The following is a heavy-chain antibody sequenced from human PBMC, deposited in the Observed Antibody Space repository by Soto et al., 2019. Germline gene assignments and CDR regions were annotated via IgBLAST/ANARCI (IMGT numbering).Heavy chain of an antibody. D-gene: IGHD6-13*01. Sequence: PSQTLSLTCAISGGSVSSNSAAWNWIRQSPSRGLEWLGRTYYRSKWYNDYAVSVKSRITINPDTSKNQFSLQLNSVTPEDTAVYYFCWDSSWGDYGLDVWGQGTTVTVSS. J-gene: IGHJ6*02. CDR3: CWDSSWGDYGLDV. V-gene: IGHV6-1*01. CDR1: GGSVSSNSAA. CDR2: TYYRSKWYN.